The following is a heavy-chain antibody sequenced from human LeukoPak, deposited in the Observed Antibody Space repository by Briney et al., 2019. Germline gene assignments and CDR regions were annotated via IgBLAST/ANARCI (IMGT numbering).Heavy chain of an antibody. D-gene: IGHD3-10*01. CDR3: AKDRSWEVRGFGDYDY. J-gene: IGHJ4*02. CDR1: RFTFTGYG. CDR2: IRFDGSNK. V-gene: IGHV3-30*02. Sequence: GGSLRLSCATSRFTFTGYGMHWVRQAPGKGLEWVAFIRFDGSNKYYADSVEGRFTISRDNSKNTLYLQMDSLRPEDTAVYYCAKDRSWEVRGFGDYDYWGQGTLVTVSA.